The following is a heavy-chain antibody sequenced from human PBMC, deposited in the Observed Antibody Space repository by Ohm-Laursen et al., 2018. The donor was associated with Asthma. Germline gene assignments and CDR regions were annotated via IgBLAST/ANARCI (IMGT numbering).Heavy chain of an antibody. J-gene: IGHJ4*02. CDR3: ARKAGSCIVSTCYSLDF. V-gene: IGHV1-69*13. CDR2: LNSVFGTS. CDR1: GGPFSTSV. D-gene: IGHD2-15*01. Sequence: SVKVSCKSLGGPFSTSVFGWVRQAPGQGLEWLGGLNSVFGTSTYAQKFHDRFTITADEYTSTVNMTLSSLTSEDTAVYYCARKAGSCIVSTCYSLDFWGQGTLDTVSS.